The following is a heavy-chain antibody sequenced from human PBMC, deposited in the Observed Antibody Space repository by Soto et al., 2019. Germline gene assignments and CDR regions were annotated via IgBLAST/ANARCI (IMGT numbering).Heavy chain of an antibody. Sequence: SQTLSLTCAISGDSVSSNSAAWNWIRQSPSRGLEWLGRTYYRSKWYNDYAVSVKSRITINPDTSKNQFSLQLNSVTPEDTAVYYCARDSGGYSSSWYSIAAFDIWGQGTMVTVSS. CDR2: TYYRSKWYN. CDR1: GDSVSSNSAA. CDR3: ARDSGGYSSSWYSIAAFDI. V-gene: IGHV6-1*01. D-gene: IGHD6-13*01. J-gene: IGHJ3*02.